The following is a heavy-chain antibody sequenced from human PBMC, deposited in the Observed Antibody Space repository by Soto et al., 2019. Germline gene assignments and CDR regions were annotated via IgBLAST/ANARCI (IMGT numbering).Heavy chain of an antibody. J-gene: IGHJ6*02. V-gene: IGHV1-69*06. CDR3: ARVGRNYSYYSYGIVV. CDR1: GGTFSSYA. CDR2: IIPIFGTA. D-gene: IGHD4-4*01. Sequence: QVQLVQSAAEVKKPRSSVKVSCKASGGTFSSYAISWVRQSHGQRLEWMGGIIPIFGTANYEKNFQGRLTITADKSTSTACMEPSSLSAEDTAVYYDARVGRNYSYYSYGIVVWGQCTTVTVSS.